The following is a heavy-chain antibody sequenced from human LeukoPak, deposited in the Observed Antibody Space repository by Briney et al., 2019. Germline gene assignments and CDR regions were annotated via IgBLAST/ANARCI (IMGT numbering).Heavy chain of an antibody. CDR3: AREQQGAFDP. J-gene: IGHJ5*02. D-gene: IGHD6-13*01. V-gene: IGHV3-23*01. CDR1: GFTFSSYA. Sequence: GGSLRLSCAASGFTFSSYAMTWVRQAPGKGLEWVSCISDSGTGTYYADSVKGRFTISRDNSKNTLYLQMNSLRAEDTAVYYCAREQQGAFDPWGQGTLVTVSS. CDR2: ISDSGTGT.